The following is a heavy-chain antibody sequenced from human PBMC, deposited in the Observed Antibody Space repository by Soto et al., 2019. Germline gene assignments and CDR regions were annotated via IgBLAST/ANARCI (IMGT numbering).Heavy chain of an antibody. CDR2: IYYSGST. J-gene: IGHJ3*02. Sequence: PSETLSLTCTVSGGSISSYYWSWIRQPPGKGLEWIGYIYYSGSTYYNPSLKSRVTISVDTSKNQFSLKLSSVTAADTAVYYCARVRGDIVVVPAASIAFDIWGQGTMVTVSS. D-gene: IGHD2-2*01. CDR3: ARVRGDIVVVPAASIAFDI. CDR1: GGSISSYY. V-gene: IGHV4-59*12.